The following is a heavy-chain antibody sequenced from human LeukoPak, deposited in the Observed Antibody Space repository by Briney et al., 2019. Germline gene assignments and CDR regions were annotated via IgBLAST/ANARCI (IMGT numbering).Heavy chain of an antibody. Sequence: SETLSLTCSVSGDSISLSFYYWGWIRQPPGKALEWIGSVYYSGTTSYNPSLKSRVTISVDMSKNHFSLRLRSVTAADTAMYYCARGTLYRGWSYYLDFWGQGSQVTVSS. CDR3: ARGTLYRGWSYYLDF. CDR1: GDSISLSFYY. D-gene: IGHD6-19*01. CDR2: VYYSGTT. J-gene: IGHJ4*02. V-gene: IGHV4-39*07.